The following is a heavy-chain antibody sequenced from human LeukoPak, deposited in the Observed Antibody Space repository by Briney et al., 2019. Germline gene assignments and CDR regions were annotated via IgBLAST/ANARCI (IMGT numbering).Heavy chain of an antibody. J-gene: IGHJ2*01. Sequence: GGSLRLSCAASGFTVSSNYVSWVRQAPGKGLEWVTGITWNGASTGFADSVKGRFTISRDNAKNSLYLGMSSLRAEDTALYYCAREYGDYSSYFDLWGRGTLVTVSS. CDR2: ITWNGAST. CDR3: AREYGDYSSYFDL. CDR1: GFTVSSNY. D-gene: IGHD4-17*01. V-gene: IGHV3-20*04.